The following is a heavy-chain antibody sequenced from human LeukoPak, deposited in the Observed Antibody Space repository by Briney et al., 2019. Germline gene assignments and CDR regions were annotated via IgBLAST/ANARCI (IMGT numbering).Heavy chain of an antibody. CDR3: ARRDGGSGWFDP. CDR1: GGSFSGYY. Sequence: SETLSLTCAVYGGSFSGYYWSWIRQTPGKGLEWIGEINHSGSTNYNPSLKSRVTISVDTSKNQFSLKLSSVTAADTAVYYCARRDGGSGWFDPWGQGTLVTVSS. V-gene: IGHV4-34*01. D-gene: IGHD3-10*01. CDR2: INHSGST. J-gene: IGHJ5*02.